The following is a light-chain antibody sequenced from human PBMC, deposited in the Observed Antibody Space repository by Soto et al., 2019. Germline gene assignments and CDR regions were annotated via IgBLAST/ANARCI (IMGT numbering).Light chain of an antibody. CDR2: VNN. Sequence: QPVLTQPPSVSGAPGQRVTISCTGSSSNIGAGYDVHWYQHLPGTAPKLLIFVNNNRPSGVPDRFSGSKSGTSASLAITGLQAEDEADYFCQSYDTSLSWVFGGGTQLTVL. CDR3: QSYDTSLSWV. CDR1: SSNIGAGYD. V-gene: IGLV1-40*01. J-gene: IGLJ3*02.